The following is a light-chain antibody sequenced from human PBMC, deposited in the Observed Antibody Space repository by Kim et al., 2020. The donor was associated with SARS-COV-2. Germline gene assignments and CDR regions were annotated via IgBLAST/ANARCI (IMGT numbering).Light chain of an antibody. V-gene: IGLV2-8*01. CDR3: SSYAGTNIWV. Sequence: QSALTQPPSASGSPGQSVTISCTGTSSDIGGYNYVSWFQQLPGKAPKVMISEVSKRASGVPDRCSGSKSGNTASLTVSGLQTEDEADYYCSSYAGTNIWVFGGGTQLTVL. CDR1: SSDIGGYNY. CDR2: EVS. J-gene: IGLJ3*02.